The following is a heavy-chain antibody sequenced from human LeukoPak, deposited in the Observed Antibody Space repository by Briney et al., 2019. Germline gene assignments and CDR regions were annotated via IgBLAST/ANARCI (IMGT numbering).Heavy chain of an antibody. V-gene: IGHV3-48*03. D-gene: IGHD2-21*01. CDR3: APFWVGGADI. CDR1: GFTFSSYE. CDR2: ISSSGSTI. Sequence: GGSLRLSCAASGFTFSSYEMNWVRQAPGKGLEWVSYISSSGSTIYYADSVKGRFTISRDNAKNSLYLQMNSLRAEDTAVYYCAPFWVGGADIWGQGTMVTVSS. J-gene: IGHJ3*02.